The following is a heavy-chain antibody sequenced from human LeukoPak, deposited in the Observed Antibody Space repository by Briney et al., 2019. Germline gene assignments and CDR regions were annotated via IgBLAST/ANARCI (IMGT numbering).Heavy chain of an antibody. D-gene: IGHD2-15*01. CDR1: GFTFSSYA. J-gene: IGHJ4*02. V-gene: IGHV3-23*01. CDR3: AKDLTYSPRDYYFGY. CDR2: ITGGGNT. Sequence: GGSLRLSCAASGFTFSSYAMSWVRQAPGKGLEWAAIITGGGNTYYTDSVKGRFTISRDNSKNTLYLQMNSLRAEDTAVYYCAKDLTYSPRDYYFGYWGQGTLVTVSS.